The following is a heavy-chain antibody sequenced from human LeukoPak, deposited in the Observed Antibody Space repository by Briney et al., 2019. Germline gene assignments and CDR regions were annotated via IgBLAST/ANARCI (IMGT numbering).Heavy chain of an antibody. CDR1: GVSISSSNSY. CDR2: IYYSGNT. V-gene: IGHV4-39*07. J-gene: IGHJ6*03. Sequence: SETLSLTCTVSGVSISSSNSYWGWIRQPPGKGLEWIGSIYYSGNTYYNPSLKSRVTISVDTSKNQFSLKLSSVTAADTAVYYCANEKEESHYYYYYYMDVWGKGATVTVSS. CDR3: ANEKEESHYYYYYYMDV.